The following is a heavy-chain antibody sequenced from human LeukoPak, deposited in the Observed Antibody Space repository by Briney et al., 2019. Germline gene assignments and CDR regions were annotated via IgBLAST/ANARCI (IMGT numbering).Heavy chain of an antibody. CDR3: ARESGSYYDILPFDP. CDR2: LSYDGSNK. D-gene: IGHD3-9*01. V-gene: IGHV3-30*04. J-gene: IGHJ5*02. CDR1: GFTFSSYA. Sequence: GGSLRLSCAASGFTFSSYAMHWVRQAPGKGLEWVAVLSYDGSNKYYADSVKGRFTISRDNSKNTLYLQMNSLRAEDTAVYYCARESGSYYDILPFDPWGQGTLVTVSS.